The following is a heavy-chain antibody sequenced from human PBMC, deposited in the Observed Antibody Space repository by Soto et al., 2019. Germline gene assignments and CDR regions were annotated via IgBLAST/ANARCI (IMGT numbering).Heavy chain of an antibody. D-gene: IGHD3-10*01. J-gene: IGHJ4*02. V-gene: IGHV3-23*01. CDR1: GFTFSNYA. CDR2: MSGTAGNT. Sequence: EVQLLESGGGSVQPGGSLRLSCAASGFTFSNYAMTWVRQAPGKGLEWVSTMSGTAGNTYYADSVKGRFTISRDNSKNTLYLQMNSLRAEDTAVYYCAKKYYFGSGSYVFYFDYWGQGNLVTVSS. CDR3: AKKYYFGSGSYVFYFDY.